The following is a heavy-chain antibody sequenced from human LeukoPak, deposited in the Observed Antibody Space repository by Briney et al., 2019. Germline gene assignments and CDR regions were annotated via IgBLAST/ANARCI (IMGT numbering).Heavy chain of an antibody. CDR2: ISGSGGST. J-gene: IGHJ4*02. Sequence: PGGSLRLSCAASGFTFSSYAMSWVRQAPGKGLEWVSAISGSGGSTYYADSVKGRFTISRDNSKNTLYLQMNSLRAEDTAVYYCAKDENYYGSGSYCPFDYWGQGTLVTVSS. V-gene: IGHV3-23*01. D-gene: IGHD3-10*01. CDR3: AKDENYYGSGSYCPFDY. CDR1: GFTFSSYA.